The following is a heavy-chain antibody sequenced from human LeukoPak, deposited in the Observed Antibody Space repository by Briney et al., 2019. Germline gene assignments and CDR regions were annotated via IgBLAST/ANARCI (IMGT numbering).Heavy chain of an antibody. Sequence: SVKVSCKASGITFSNYGIAWVRQAPGQGLEWMGGIIPLFGTTNYAQIFQGKVTITADKSTTTVYMGLSGLRSDDTAVYYCARAGSGYSFDHWGQGTLVTVFS. CDR2: IIPLFGTT. J-gene: IGHJ4*02. V-gene: IGHV1-69*06. D-gene: IGHD5-12*01. CDR3: ARAGSGYSFDH. CDR1: GITFSNYG.